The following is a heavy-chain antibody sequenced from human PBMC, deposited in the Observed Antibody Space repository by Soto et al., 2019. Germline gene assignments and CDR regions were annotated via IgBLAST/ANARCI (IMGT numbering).Heavy chain of an antibody. J-gene: IGHJ6*02. Sequence: LKISCKGSGYSFTSYWTGWVRQMPGKGLEWMGIIYPGDSDTRYSPSFQGQVTIADDKSISTAYLQWSSLKAADTSMYYCARQIAAAGRDGLDVWGQGTTVTVSS. CDR1: GYSFTSYW. D-gene: IGHD6-13*01. CDR3: ARQIAAAGRDGLDV. V-gene: IGHV5-51*01. CDR2: IYPGDSDT.